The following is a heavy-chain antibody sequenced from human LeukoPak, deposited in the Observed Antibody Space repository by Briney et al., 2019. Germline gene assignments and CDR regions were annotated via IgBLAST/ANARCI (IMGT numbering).Heavy chain of an antibody. CDR3: GRGGPVAVAAAGGRSDL. CDR1: GFTISDYY. J-gene: IGHJ4*02. Sequence: GGSLRLSCAASGFTISDYYMHWIRQAPGKGLEWVSVIDGSDNTDYAGSVKGRFSISRDTSENTLYFQMNSLRVEDTAVYYCGRGGPVAVAAAGGRSDLWGQGTLVTVSS. CDR2: IDGSDNT. V-gene: IGHV3-53*01. D-gene: IGHD6-13*01.